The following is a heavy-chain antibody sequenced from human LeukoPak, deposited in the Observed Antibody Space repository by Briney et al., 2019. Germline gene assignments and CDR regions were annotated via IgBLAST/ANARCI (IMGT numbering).Heavy chain of an antibody. CDR1: GYTFTSYG. V-gene: IGHV1-2*02. Sequence: ASVKVSCKASGYTFTSYGISWVRQAPGQGLEWMGWINPNSGGTNYAQKFQGRVTMTRDTSISTAYMELSRLRSDDTAVYYCARVVAAAGIRGNYYYYYMDVWGKGTTVTISS. CDR3: ARVVAAAGIRGNYYYYYMDV. J-gene: IGHJ6*03. CDR2: INPNSGGT. D-gene: IGHD6-13*01.